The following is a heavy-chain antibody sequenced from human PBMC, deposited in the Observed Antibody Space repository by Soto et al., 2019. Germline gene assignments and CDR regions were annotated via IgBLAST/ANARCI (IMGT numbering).Heavy chain of an antibody. CDR2: IKSKTDGGTT. CDR3: TTDDYGDYYYYYYMDV. Sequence: EVQLVESGGGLVKPGGSLRLSCAASGFTFSNAWMSWVRQAPGKGLEWVGRIKSKTDGGTTDYAAPVKGRFTISRDDSKNTLYLQMNSLKTEDTAVYYCTTDDYGDYYYYYYMDVWGKGTTVTVSS. J-gene: IGHJ6*03. CDR1: GFTFSNAW. V-gene: IGHV3-15*01. D-gene: IGHD4-17*01.